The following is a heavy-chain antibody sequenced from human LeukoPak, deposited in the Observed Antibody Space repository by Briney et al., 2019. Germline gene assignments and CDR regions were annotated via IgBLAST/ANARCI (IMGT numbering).Heavy chain of an antibody. CDR3: AKVGPYQLPVLYYGMDV. V-gene: IGHV3-43*02. D-gene: IGHD2-2*01. J-gene: IGHJ6*02. Sequence: GGSLRLSCAASGFTFDDYAMHWVRQAPGKGLEWVSLISGDGGSTYYADSVKGRFTISRDNSKNSLYLQMNSLRTEDTALYYCAKVGPYQLPVLYYGMDVWGQGTTVTVSS. CDR1: GFTFDDYA. CDR2: ISGDGGST.